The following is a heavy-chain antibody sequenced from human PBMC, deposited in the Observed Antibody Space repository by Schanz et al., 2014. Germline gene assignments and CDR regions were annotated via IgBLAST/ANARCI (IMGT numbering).Heavy chain of an antibody. CDR2: INSDGTKR. J-gene: IGHJ3*02. CDR1: GFTLSSYG. V-gene: IGHV3-33*08. CDR3: ARDGYSVVGISPTESFDI. Sequence: QVRLVESGGGVVQPGRSLRLSCAASGFTLSSYGMHWVRQAPGKGLEWVAFINSDGTKRFYADSVKSRFTISRDNSRNTLYLQMNSLRAEDTAVYYCARDGYSVVGISPTESFDIWGQGTMVTVSP. D-gene: IGHD2-15*01.